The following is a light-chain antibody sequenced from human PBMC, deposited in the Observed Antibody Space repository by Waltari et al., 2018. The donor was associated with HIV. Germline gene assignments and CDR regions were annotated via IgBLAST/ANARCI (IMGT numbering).Light chain of an antibody. CDR2: RNN. CDR1: SSNIGRNY. V-gene: IGLV1-47*01. CDR3: AAWDDSLSGLVV. J-gene: IGLJ2*01. Sequence: QSVLTQPPSASGTPGQRVTISCSGSSSNIGRNYVYWYQQLPGTAPKLLIYRNNQRPSGVTDRFSGSKSGTSASLAISGLRSEDEADYYCAAWDDSLSGLVVFGGGTKLTVL.